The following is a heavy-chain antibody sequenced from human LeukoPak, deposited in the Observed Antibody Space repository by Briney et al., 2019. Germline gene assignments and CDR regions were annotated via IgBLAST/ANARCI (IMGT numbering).Heavy chain of an antibody. V-gene: IGHV1-8*01. CDR1: GYTFTSYD. CDR3: ASSLPGSYQGTSLDY. Sequence: GASVKVSCKASGYTFTSYDINWVRQATGQGLEWMGWMNPNSGNTGYAQKFQGRVTMTRNTPISTAYMELSSLRSEDTAVYYCASSLPGSYQGTSLDYWGQGTLVTVSS. CDR2: MNPNSGNT. J-gene: IGHJ4*02. D-gene: IGHD1-26*01.